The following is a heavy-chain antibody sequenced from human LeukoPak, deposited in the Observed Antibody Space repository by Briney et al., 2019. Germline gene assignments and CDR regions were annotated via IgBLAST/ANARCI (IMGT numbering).Heavy chain of an antibody. CDR3: AKDWASGNYLDY. CDR1: GFAISNYA. D-gene: IGHD1-14*01. Sequence: GGSLRLSCAASGFAISNYAVSWVRQAPGKGLEWVSAISSGGTTYYTDSAKGRFSISRDNSQNTLYLQMNSLRAEDTAVYYCAKDWASGNYLDYWGQGTLVTVSS. V-gene: IGHV3-23*01. J-gene: IGHJ4*02. CDR2: ISSGGTT.